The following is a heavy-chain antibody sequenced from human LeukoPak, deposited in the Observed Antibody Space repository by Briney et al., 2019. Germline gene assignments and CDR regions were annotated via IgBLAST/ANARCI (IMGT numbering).Heavy chain of an antibody. D-gene: IGHD1-1*01. V-gene: IGHV4-31*03. CDR1: GGSISSGGYY. J-gene: IGHJ4*02. CDR3: ARTPRKLVVDY. Sequence: PSETLSLTCTFSGGSISSGGYYWSWIRQHPGKGLEWIGYIYYSGSTYYNPSLKSRVTISVDTSKNQFSLKLSSVTAADTAVYYCARTPRKLVVDYWGQGTLVTVSS. CDR2: IYYSGST.